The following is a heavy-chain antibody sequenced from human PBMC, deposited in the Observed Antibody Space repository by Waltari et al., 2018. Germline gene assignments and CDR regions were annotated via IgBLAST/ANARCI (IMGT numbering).Heavy chain of an antibody. D-gene: IGHD6-6*01. Sequence: QVQLQESGPGLVKPSETLSLTCTVSGGSISSYYWSWIRQPPGKGLEWIGYIYYSGSTNYNPSLKSRVTISVDTSKNQFSLKLSSVTAADTAVYYCARDDSSDYYYYYMDVWGKGTTVTVSS. CDR1: GGSISSYY. CDR2: IYYSGST. CDR3: ARDDSSDYYYYYMDV. V-gene: IGHV4-59*01. J-gene: IGHJ6*03.